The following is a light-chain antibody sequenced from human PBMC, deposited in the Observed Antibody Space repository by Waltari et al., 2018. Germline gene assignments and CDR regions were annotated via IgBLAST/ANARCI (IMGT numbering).Light chain of an antibody. CDR1: QGVRTD. Sequence: ATFSCRASQGVRTDLAWYQQKPGQAPRLLICGISRRATNIPDRFSGSGSGTDFTLTISRLEPEDFAVYYCQQYSNLPLTFGGGTKVEIK. J-gene: IGKJ4*01. V-gene: IGKV3-20*01. CDR3: QQYSNLPLT. CDR2: GIS.